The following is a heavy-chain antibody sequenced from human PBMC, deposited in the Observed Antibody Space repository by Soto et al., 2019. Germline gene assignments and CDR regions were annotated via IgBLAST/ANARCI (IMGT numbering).Heavy chain of an antibody. CDR1: GFTFDDYA. Sequence: GGSLRLSCAASGFTFDDYAMHWVRQAPGKGLEWVSGISWNSGSIGYADSVKGRFTISRDNAKNSLYLQMNSLRAEDTAVYYCARGGVRIAVAGTHWYYYGMDVWGQGTTVTVSS. D-gene: IGHD6-19*01. CDR3: ARGGVRIAVAGTHWYYYGMDV. CDR2: ISWNSGSI. V-gene: IGHV3-9*01. J-gene: IGHJ6*02.